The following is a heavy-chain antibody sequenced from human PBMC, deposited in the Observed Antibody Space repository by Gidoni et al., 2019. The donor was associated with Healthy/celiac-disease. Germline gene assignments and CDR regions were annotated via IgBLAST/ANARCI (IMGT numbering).Heavy chain of an antibody. J-gene: IGHJ6*02. Sequence: QVQLVQSGAEVKKPGASVKVSCKASGYTFTSYAMHWVRQAPGQRLEWMGWINAGNGNTKYSQKFQGRVTITRDTSASTAYMELSSLRSEDTAVYYCAREGSSWVGMDVWGQGTTVTVSS. CDR3: AREGSSWVGMDV. CDR1: GYTFTSYA. CDR2: INAGNGNT. D-gene: IGHD6-13*01. V-gene: IGHV1-3*01.